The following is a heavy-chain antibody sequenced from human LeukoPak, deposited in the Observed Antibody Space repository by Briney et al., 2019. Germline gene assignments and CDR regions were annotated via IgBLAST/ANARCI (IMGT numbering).Heavy chain of an antibody. Sequence: PGGSLRLSCAASGFTFSSYDMSWVRQAPGKGLEWVSAISGSGGSTYYADSVKGRFTISRDNSKNTLYLQMNSLRAEDTAVYYCAKVRDIVVVVAATFDYWGQGTLVTVSS. CDR3: AKVRDIVVVVAATFDY. CDR2: ISGSGGST. D-gene: IGHD2-15*01. J-gene: IGHJ4*02. CDR1: GFTFSSYD. V-gene: IGHV3-23*01.